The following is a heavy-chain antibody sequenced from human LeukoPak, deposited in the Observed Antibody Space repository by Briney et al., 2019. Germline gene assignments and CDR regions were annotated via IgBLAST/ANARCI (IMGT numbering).Heavy chain of an antibody. V-gene: IGHV1-46*01. CDR1: GYTFTSYY. J-gene: IGHJ6*02. CDR2: INPSGGST. CDR3: ARDVDTAMVEYYYYGMDV. D-gene: IGHD5-18*01. Sequence: ASVKVSCKASGYTFTSYYMHWVRQAPGQGLEWMGIINPSGGSTSYALKFQGRVTMTRDTSTSTVYMELSSLRSEDTAVYYRARDVDTAMVEYYYYGMDVWGQGTTVTVSS.